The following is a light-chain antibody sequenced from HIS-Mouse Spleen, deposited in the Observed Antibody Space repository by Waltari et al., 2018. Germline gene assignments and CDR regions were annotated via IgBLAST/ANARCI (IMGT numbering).Light chain of an antibody. Sequence: ELVMTQSPATLSVYPGERATLSCRASQRVSSNLAWYQQKPGQAPRLLIYGASTRATGIPARFSGSGSGTEFTLTISSMQSEDFAVYYCQQYNNWPPYTFGQGTKLEIK. J-gene: IGKJ2*01. CDR3: QQYNNWPPYT. V-gene: IGKV3-15*01. CDR1: QRVSSN. CDR2: GAS.